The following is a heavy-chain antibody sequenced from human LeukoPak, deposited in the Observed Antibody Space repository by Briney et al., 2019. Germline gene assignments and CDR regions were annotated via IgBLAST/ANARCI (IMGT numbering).Heavy chain of an antibody. D-gene: IGHD3-9*01. CDR2: INSDGSEG. CDR1: GFTFSGFW. J-gene: IGHJ4*02. V-gene: IGHV3-7*03. Sequence: GGSLRLSCAVSGFTFSGFWMSWSRQAPGKGLEWVASINSDGSEGYYADVVKGRFTISRDNAKNSLYLQINSLRAEDTAVYYCARDYDILTGYFPDYWGQGTLVTVSS. CDR3: ARDYDILTGYFPDY.